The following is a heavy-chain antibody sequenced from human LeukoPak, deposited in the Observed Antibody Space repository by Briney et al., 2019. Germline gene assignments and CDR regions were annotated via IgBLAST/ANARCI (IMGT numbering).Heavy chain of an antibody. CDR1: GFTFSSYA. D-gene: IGHD2-15*01. Sequence: GGSLRLSCAASGFTFSSYAMSWVRQAPGKGLEWVSAISGSGGSTYYADSVKGRFTISRDNSKNTLYLQMNSLRAEDTAVYYCAKGGEYCGGGSCYHWGGMDYYYGMDVWGQGTTVTVSS. J-gene: IGHJ6*02. CDR2: ISGSGGST. V-gene: IGHV3-23*01. CDR3: AKGGEYCGGGSCYHWGGMDYYYGMDV.